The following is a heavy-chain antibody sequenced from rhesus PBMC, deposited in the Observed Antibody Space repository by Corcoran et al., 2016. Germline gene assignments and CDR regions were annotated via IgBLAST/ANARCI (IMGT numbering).Heavy chain of an antibody. CDR1: GGSISDSYR. Sequence: QVQLQESGPGVVKPSETLSLTCAVSGGSISDSYRWSWIRQPPRKGLEWIGYIYGSSTSTNYNPSLKSRVTISKDTSKNQFSLKLSSVTAADTAVYYCARTGYYLGAFDFWGQGLRVTVSS. CDR3: ARTGYYLGAFDF. V-gene: IGHV4S10*01. CDR2: IYGSSTST. J-gene: IGHJ3*01. D-gene: IGHD3-3*01.